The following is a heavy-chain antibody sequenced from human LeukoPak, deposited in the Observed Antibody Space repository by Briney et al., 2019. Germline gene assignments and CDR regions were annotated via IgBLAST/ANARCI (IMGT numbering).Heavy chain of an antibody. Sequence: PAETLTLTCTVSGGSFSGSTSYWGWIRQAPGKGLVWLGLINYSGTTYYNSSFKSRAFISVDRSSTQFSLKLSPVTAADTAFYYCSRYDSDTGDFHPWGQGPLVTVAT. CDR3: SRYDSDTGDFHP. V-gene: IGHV4-39*07. J-gene: IGHJ5*02. CDR2: INYSGTT. D-gene: IGHD3-10*01. CDR1: GGSFSGSTSY.